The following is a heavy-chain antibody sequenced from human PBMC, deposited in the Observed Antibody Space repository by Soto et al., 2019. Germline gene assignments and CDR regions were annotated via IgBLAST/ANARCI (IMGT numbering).Heavy chain of an antibody. CDR3: ARGRTVRDHDDFDL. V-gene: IGHV3-30-3*01. CDR1: GFTFSSYS. J-gene: IGHJ4*02. Sequence: RRLSCAASGFTFSSYSMHWVRQAPGKGLEWVAAMSYDGNSKYFADSVKGRFTISRDNSKNTLSLQMNSLGAEDSAVYYCARGRTVRDHDDFDLWGQGTLVTVSS. CDR2: MSYDGNSK. D-gene: IGHD2-21*01.